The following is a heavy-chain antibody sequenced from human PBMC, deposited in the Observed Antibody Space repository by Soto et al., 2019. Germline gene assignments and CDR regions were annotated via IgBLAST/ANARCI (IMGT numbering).Heavy chain of an antibody. CDR3: AKRSGSGWYYFDY. V-gene: IGHV3-23*01. CDR2: ISSSGGST. Sequence: GSLRLSCAASGFTFSSYAMSWVRQAPGKGLEWVSAISSSGGSTYYADSVKGRFTISRGNSKNTLYLQMNSLRAEDTAVYYCAKRSGSGWYYFDYWGQGTLVTVSS. J-gene: IGHJ4*02. CDR1: GFTFSSYA. D-gene: IGHD6-19*01.